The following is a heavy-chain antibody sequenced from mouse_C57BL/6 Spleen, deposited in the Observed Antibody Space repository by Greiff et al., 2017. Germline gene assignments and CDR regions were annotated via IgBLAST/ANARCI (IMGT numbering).Heavy chain of an antibody. CDR1: GYAFSSSW. D-gene: IGHD2-3*01. CDR2: IYPGDGDT. V-gene: IGHV1-82*01. CDR3: ARSMMVTTEKDYFDY. J-gene: IGHJ2*01. Sequence: QVQLQQSGPELVKPGASVKISCKASGYAFSSSWMNWVKQRPGKGLEWIGRIYPGDGDTNYNGKFKGKATLTADKSSSTAYMQLSSLTSEDSAVXFCARSMMVTTEKDYFDYWGQGTTLTVSS.